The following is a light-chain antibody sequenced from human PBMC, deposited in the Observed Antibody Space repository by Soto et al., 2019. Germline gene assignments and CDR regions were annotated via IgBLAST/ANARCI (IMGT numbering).Light chain of an antibody. J-gene: IGLJ1*01. V-gene: IGLV2-23*02. CDR1: SSDVGSYNL. CDR3: CSYAGSSTYA. Sequence: QSALTQPASVSGSPGQSITISCTGTSSDVGSYNLVSWYQQHPGKAPKLMIYEVSKRPSGVSNRFSGSKSGNTASLTISGLQAEDEADYFCCSYAGSSTYAFGTGRKVPV. CDR2: EVS.